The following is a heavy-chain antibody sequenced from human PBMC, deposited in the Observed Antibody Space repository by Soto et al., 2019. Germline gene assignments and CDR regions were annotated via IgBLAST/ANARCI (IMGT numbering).Heavy chain of an antibody. CDR3: ARDRSGSYYNSNYYYYGMDV. Sequence: QSQTLSLTCAISGDSVSSNSAAWNWIRQSPSRGLEWLGRTYYRSKWYNDYAVSVKSRITINPDTSKNQFSLQLNSVTPEDTAVYYCARDRSGSYYNSNYYYYGMDVWGQGTTVTVSS. CDR2: TYYRSKWYN. V-gene: IGHV6-1*01. J-gene: IGHJ6*02. CDR1: GDSVSSNSAA. D-gene: IGHD1-26*01.